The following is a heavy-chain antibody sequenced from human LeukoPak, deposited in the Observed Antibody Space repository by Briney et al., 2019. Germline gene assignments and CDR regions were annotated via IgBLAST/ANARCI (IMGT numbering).Heavy chain of an antibody. J-gene: IGHJ4*02. D-gene: IGHD5-18*01. V-gene: IGHV4-4*09. CDR3: ASPRTSYRYTFDY. Sequence: SETLSLTCAVSVAAISNYYWSWIRQAPGKGLEWIGYISTSGSTNYNPSLKSRVSISLDTSNNRFSLNLNFVTAADTAVYFCASPRTSYRYTFDYWGPGALVTVSS. CDR1: VAAISNYY. CDR2: ISTSGST.